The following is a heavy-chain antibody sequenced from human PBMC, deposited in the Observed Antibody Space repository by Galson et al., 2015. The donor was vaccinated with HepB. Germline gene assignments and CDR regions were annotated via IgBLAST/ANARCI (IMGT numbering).Heavy chain of an antibody. J-gene: IGHJ4*02. CDR3: AKPQVERQYYDSSGYWWDY. V-gene: IGHV3-23*01. CDR1: GFTFSSYV. D-gene: IGHD3-22*01. Sequence: SLRLSCAASGFTFSSYVMSWVRQAPGKGLEWVSSISSNGGFTYYADSVKGRFTISRDNSKNTLYLQMNSLRAEDTAVYYCAKPQVERQYYDSSGYWWDYWGQGTLVTVSS. CDR2: ISSNGGFT.